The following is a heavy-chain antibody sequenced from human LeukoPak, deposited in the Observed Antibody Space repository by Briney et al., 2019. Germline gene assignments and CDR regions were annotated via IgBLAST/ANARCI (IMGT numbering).Heavy chain of an antibody. CDR1: GFTFSYYS. J-gene: IGHJ6*03. CDR3: ARAGEMDTYYYYMDV. Sequence: GGSLRLSCAASGFTFSYYSLNWVRQAPGKGLEWVSYISSSTSTIYYADSVKGRFTITRDNAKNSLYLQMNSLRAEDTAVYYCARAGEMDTYYYYMDVWGKGTTVTVSS. D-gene: IGHD5-24*01. V-gene: IGHV3-48*04. CDR2: ISSSTSTI.